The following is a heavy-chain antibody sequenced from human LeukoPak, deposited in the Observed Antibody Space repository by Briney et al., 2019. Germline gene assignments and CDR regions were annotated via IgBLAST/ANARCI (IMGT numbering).Heavy chain of an antibody. CDR3: ARDTNVVAFDY. CDR2: INTNTGNP. Sequence: ASVKVSCKASGYTFTPYSINWVRQAPGQGLEWMGWINTNTGNPTYAQGFTGRFVFSLDTSVSTAYLQISSLKSEDTAIYYCARDTNVVAFDYWGQGTLVTVSS. D-gene: IGHD2-15*01. CDR1: GYTFTPYS. V-gene: IGHV7-4-1*02. J-gene: IGHJ4*02.